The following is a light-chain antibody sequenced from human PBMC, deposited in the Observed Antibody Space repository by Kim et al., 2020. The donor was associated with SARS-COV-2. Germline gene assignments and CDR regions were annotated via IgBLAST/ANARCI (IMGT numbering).Light chain of an antibody. V-gene: IGKV1-17*01. CDR1: QGIRNA. CDR2: GAS. CDR3: LQHYGYPFT. Sequence: DIQMTQSPSSLSASVGDRVTITCRASQGIRNALGWYQQKPGKAPKRLIYGASTLQTGVPSRFSGSGSGTEFTLTISSLQPEDCAPYYWLQHYGYPFTFGQGTKLRS. J-gene: IGKJ2*01.